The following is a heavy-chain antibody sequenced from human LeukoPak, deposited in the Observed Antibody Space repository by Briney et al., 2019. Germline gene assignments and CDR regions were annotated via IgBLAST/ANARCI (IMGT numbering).Heavy chain of an antibody. CDR1: GGSINRGSYY. CDR3: ALNPYYDSSVGY. Sequence: SQTLSLTCTVSGGSINRGSYYWSWIRQPAGKGLEWIGRIYTSGSTNYNPSLKSRVTISVDTSKNQFSLKLSSVTAADTAVYYCALNPYYDSSVGYWGQGTLVTVSS. D-gene: IGHD3-22*01. CDR2: IYTSGST. V-gene: IGHV4-61*02. J-gene: IGHJ4*02.